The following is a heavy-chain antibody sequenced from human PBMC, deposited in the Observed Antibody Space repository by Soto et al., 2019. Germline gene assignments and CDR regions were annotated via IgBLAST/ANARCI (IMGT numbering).Heavy chain of an antibody. Sequence: SQTLSLTCAISGDSVSSNSAAWIWIRQSPSRGLEWLGTTYYRSKWYNDYAVSVKSRITINPDTSKNQFSLQLNSVTPEDTAVYYCARGSGSGSYWVDYWGQGTLVTVYS. CDR1: GDSVSSNSAA. CDR2: TYYRSKWYN. J-gene: IGHJ4*02. V-gene: IGHV6-1*01. CDR3: ARGSGSGSYWVDY. D-gene: IGHD3-10*01.